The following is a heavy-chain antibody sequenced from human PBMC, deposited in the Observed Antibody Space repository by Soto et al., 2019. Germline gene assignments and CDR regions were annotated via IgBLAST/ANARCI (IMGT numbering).Heavy chain of an antibody. CDR2: IYYSGST. Sequence: SETLSLTCTVSGGSISSYYWSWIRQPPGKGLDWIGYIYYSGSTYYSPSLKSRVTISVDTSKNQFSLKLSSVTAADTAVYYCVRHAQWIIRAYWGQGSLVT. CDR1: GGSISSYY. V-gene: IGHV4-59*06. D-gene: IGHD5-12*01. CDR3: VRHAQWIIRAY. J-gene: IGHJ4*02.